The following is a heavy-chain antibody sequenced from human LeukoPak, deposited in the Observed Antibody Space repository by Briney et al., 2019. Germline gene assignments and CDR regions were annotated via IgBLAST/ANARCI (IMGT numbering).Heavy chain of an antibody. D-gene: IGHD6-13*01. CDR1: GYTFTSYD. CDR2: MNPNSGNT. J-gene: IGHJ4*02. V-gene: IGHV1-8*01. CDR3: ARGARFGSSWYRLLDY. Sequence: ASVKVSCKASGYTFTSYDINWVRQATGQGLEWMGWMNPNSGNTGYAQKLQGRVTMTRNTSISTAYMELSSLRSEDTAVYYCARGARFGSSWYRLLDYWGQGTLVTVSS.